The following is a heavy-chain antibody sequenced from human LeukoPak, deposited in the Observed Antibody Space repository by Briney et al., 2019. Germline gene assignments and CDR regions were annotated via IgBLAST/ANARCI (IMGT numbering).Heavy chain of an antibody. CDR3: ARGEGSHFDY. J-gene: IGHJ4*02. CDR2: IVPFFNMA. V-gene: IGHV1-69*04. CDR1: GGTFSSYA. D-gene: IGHD2-15*01. Sequence: ASVKVSCKASGGTFSSYAISWVRQAPGQGLEWMGRIVPFFNMANYAQSFLGRVTITADKSTNTAYMELSSLRSQDTAIFYCARGEGSHFDYWGQGTLVTVSS.